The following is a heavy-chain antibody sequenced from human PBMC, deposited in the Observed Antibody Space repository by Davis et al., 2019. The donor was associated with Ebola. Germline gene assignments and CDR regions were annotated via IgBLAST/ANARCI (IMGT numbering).Heavy chain of an antibody. V-gene: IGHV3-21*01. J-gene: IGHJ4*02. CDR2: ISSSSSYI. CDR3: ARASGSYYFDY. Sequence: GESLKISCAASGFTFSSYSMNWVRQAPGKGLEWVSSISSSSSYIYYADPVKGRFTISRDNAKNSLYLQMNSLRAEDTAVYYCARASGSYYFDYWGQGTLVTVSS. D-gene: IGHD1-26*01. CDR1: GFTFSSYS.